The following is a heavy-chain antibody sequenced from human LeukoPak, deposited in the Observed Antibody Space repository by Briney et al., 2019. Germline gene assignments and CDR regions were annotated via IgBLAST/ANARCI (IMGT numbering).Heavy chain of an antibody. CDR1: RAKFHKYW. CDR3: ATWDYYDISGDYTYKWFDP. V-gene: IGHV5-51*01. D-gene: IGHD3-22*01. CDR2: IYPDDSET. J-gene: IGHJ5*02. Sequence: PGESLKISCQGSRAKFHKYWIGWVRQMPGKGLEYMGMIYPDDSETKYSPSFQGQVTISADKSITTAYLQWSSLKVSDSAMYYCATWDYYDISGDYTYKWFDPWGQGTLVTVSS.